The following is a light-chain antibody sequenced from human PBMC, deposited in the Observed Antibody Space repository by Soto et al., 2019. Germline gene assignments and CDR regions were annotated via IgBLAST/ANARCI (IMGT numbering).Light chain of an antibody. Sequence: QSALTQLPSASGSPGQSVTISCTGTSSDVGNYDNVSWYQQHPGKAPKLIIYEVSYRPSGVPDRFSGSKSGHTASLTVSGLQAEDDADYYCNSYGGRNNYVFGTGTKVTGL. J-gene: IGLJ1*01. CDR2: EVS. V-gene: IGLV2-8*01. CDR1: SSDVGNYDN. CDR3: NSYGGRNNYV.